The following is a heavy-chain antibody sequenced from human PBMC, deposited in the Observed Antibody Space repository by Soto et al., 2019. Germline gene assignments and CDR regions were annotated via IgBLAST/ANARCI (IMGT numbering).Heavy chain of an antibody. V-gene: IGHV3-23*01. CDR3: AKDTRDYDYIWGSYRDDAFDI. D-gene: IGHD3-16*02. J-gene: IGHJ3*02. Sequence: GGSLRLSCAASGFTFSSYAMIWVRQAPGKGLEWVSAISGSGGSTYYADSVKGRFTISRDNSKNTLYLQMNSLRAEDTAVYYCAKDTRDYDYIWGSYRDDAFDIWGQGTMVTVSS. CDR1: GFTFSSYA. CDR2: ISGSGGST.